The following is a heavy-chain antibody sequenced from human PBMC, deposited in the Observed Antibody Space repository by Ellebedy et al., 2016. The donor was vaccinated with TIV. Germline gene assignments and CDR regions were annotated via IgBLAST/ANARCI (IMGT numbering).Heavy chain of an antibody. Sequence: SETLSLXXAVYGGSFSGYYWSWIRQPPGKGLEWIGEINHSGSTNYNPSLKSRVTISLDTSKNHFSLKLSSVTAADTAVYYCARVWFGDLFSPEGDVWGQGTTVTVSS. CDR1: GGSFSGYY. CDR2: INHSGST. D-gene: IGHD3-10*01. CDR3: ARVWFGDLFSPEGDV. V-gene: IGHV4-34*01. J-gene: IGHJ6*02.